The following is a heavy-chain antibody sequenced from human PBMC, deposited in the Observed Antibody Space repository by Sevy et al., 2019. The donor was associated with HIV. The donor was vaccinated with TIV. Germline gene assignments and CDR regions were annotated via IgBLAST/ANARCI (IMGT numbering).Heavy chain of an antibody. D-gene: IGHD2-8*01. Sequence: WGSLRLSCAASGFTFSSYAMSWVRQAPGKGLEWVSAISGSGGSTYYADSVKGRFTISRDNSKNTLYLQMNSLRAEDTAVYYCAKAGCTNGVCYVAAEYFQHWGQGTLVTVSS. J-gene: IGHJ1*01. CDR1: GFTFSSYA. CDR3: AKAGCTNGVCYVAAEYFQH. CDR2: ISGSGGST. V-gene: IGHV3-23*01.